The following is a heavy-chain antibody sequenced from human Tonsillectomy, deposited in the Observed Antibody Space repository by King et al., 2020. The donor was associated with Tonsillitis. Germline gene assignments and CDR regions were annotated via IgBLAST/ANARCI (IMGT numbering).Heavy chain of an antibody. CDR2: IYHNGNT. Sequence: VQLQESGPGLVRPSETLSLTCTVSGGSISGFYWNWIRQPPGKALEWIVYIYHNGNTNYNPSLEIRFTISIDTSKNQFSLKVNSVTATDTAFYYCARLSDVGAAKYYLDYWGLGTLVTVSS. CDR1: GGSISGFY. J-gene: IGHJ4*02. V-gene: IGHV4-59*08. CDR3: ARLSDVGAAKYYLDY. D-gene: IGHD6-13*01.